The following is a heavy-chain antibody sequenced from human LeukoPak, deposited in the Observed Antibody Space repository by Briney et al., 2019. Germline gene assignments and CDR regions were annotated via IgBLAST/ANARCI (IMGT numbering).Heavy chain of an antibody. V-gene: IGHV4-31*03. CDR1: ADSLSSGGHY. Sequence: PSETLSLTCTVSADSLSSGGHYWAWIRQFPGRGLESIGFIHHSGRSRHNPSLKDRVAISVDTSRKQFALKLSSVTAADTAMYYCARGGNRFGGFYFDYWGQGIQVIVSS. CDR2: IHHSGRS. CDR3: ARGGNRFGGFYFDY. J-gene: IGHJ4*02. D-gene: IGHD3-10*01.